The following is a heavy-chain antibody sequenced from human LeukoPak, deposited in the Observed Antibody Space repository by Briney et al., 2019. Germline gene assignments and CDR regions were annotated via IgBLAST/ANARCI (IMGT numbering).Heavy chain of an antibody. J-gene: IGHJ4*02. V-gene: IGHV3-48*01. CDR1: GFTFSSYS. Sequence: GGSLRLSCAASGFTFSSYSMNWVRQAPGKGLEWVSYISSSSSAIYYADSVKGRFTISRDNAKNSLYLQMNSLRAEDTAVYYCARAHTDYYDSSGYFDYWGQGTLVTVSS. CDR2: ISSSSSAI. D-gene: IGHD3-22*01. CDR3: ARAHTDYYDSSGYFDY.